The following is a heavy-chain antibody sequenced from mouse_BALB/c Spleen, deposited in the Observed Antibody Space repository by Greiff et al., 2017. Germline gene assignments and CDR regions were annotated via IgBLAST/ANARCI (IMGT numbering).Heavy chain of an antibody. J-gene: IGHJ2*01. CDR3: ARGQDYYGSSPFGY. CDR1: GFTFSSYA. Sequence: EVMLVESGGGLVKPGGSLKLSCAASGFTFSSYAMSWVRQTPEKRLEWVASISSGGSTYYPDSVKGRFTISRDNARNILYLQMSSLRSEDTAMYYCARGQDYYGSSPFGYWGQGTTRTVSS. D-gene: IGHD1-1*01. CDR2: ISSGGST. V-gene: IGHV5-6-5*01.